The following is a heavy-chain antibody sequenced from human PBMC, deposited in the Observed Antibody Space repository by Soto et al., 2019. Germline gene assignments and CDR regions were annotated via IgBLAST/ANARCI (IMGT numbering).Heavy chain of an antibody. CDR3: ESTNEYGDYVVWFDP. D-gene: IGHD4-17*01. CDR1: GGTFSSYA. Sequence: VSCKASGGTFSSYAISWVRQAPGQGLEWMGGIIPIFGTANYAQKFQGRVTITADKSTSTAYMELSSLRSEDTAVYYCESTNEYGDYVVWFDPWGQGPLVTVYS. V-gene: IGHV1-69*06. CDR2: IIPIFGTA. J-gene: IGHJ5*02.